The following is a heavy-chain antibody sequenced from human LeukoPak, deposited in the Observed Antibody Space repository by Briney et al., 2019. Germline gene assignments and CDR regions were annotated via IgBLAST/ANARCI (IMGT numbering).Heavy chain of an antibody. D-gene: IGHD3-3*01. V-gene: IGHV4-39*07. CDR3: ARGRYDFWSGYNPRYYYYYMDV. J-gene: IGHJ6*03. CDR2: IYYSGST. Sequence: SETLSLTCTVSGGSISSSSYYWGWIRQPPGKGLEWIGSIYYSGSTYYNPSLKSRVTISVDTSKNQFSLKLSSVAAADTAVYYCARGRYDFWSGYNPRYYYYYMDVWGKGTTVTVSS. CDR1: GGSISSSSYY.